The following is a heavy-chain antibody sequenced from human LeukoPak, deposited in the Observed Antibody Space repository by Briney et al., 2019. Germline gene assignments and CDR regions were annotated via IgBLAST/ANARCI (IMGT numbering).Heavy chain of an antibody. D-gene: IGHD4-11*01. Sequence: PGGSLRLSCAASGFTFSSYGMHWVRQAPGKGLEWVAFIRYDGSNKYYADSVKGRFTISRDNSKNTLYLQMNSLRAEDTAVYYCAKDRYNDYSNYGGGFGYWGQGTLVTVSS. J-gene: IGHJ4*02. CDR1: GFTFSSYG. V-gene: IGHV3-30*02. CDR3: AKDRYNDYSNYGGGFGY. CDR2: IRYDGSNK.